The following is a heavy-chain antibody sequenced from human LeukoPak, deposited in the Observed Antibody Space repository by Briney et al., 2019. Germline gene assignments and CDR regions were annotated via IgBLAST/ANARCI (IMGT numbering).Heavy chain of an antibody. CDR2: VYQSGKT. V-gene: IGHV4-38-2*01. D-gene: IGHD2-15*01. CDR3: ARALVAERYYYYYYMDV. CDR1: GSSVSSGYH. J-gene: IGHJ6*03. Sequence: PSETLSLTCAVSGSSVSSGYHWGWIRQPPGKGLEWIGSVYQSGKTYHSPSLKGRVTLSIDTSKNQFSLKLSDVTAADTAVYYCARALVAERYYYYYYMDVWGKGTTVTVSS.